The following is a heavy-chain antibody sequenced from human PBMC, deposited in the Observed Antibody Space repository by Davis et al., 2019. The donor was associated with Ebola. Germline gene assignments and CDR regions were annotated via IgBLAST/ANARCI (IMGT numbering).Heavy chain of an antibody. CDR3: ARKQIGYCSSTSCWGDFHFDY. Sequence: MPSETLSLTCTVSGGSVSSGSYYWSWIRQHPGKGLAWIGYIYYSGSTYYNPSLKSRVTISVDTSKNQFSLKLSSVTAADTAVYYCARKQIGYCSSTSCWGDFHFDYWGQGTLVTVSS. J-gene: IGHJ4*02. D-gene: IGHD2-2*03. V-gene: IGHV4-31*03. CDR1: GGSVSSGSYY. CDR2: IYYSGST.